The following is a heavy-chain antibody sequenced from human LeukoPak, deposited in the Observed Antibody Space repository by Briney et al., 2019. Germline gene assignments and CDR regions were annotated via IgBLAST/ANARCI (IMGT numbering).Heavy chain of an antibody. D-gene: IGHD2-2*01. V-gene: IGHV3-74*01. CDR3: ARGPHIVVVPAALDY. J-gene: IGHJ4*02. CDR2: INSDGSST. CDR1: GFTFSSYW. Sequence: PGNSLRLSCAASGFTFSSYWMHWVRQAPGKGLVWVSRINSDGSSTSYADSVKGRFTISRDNAKNTLYLQMNSLRAEDTAVYYCARGPHIVVVPAALDYWGQGTLVTVSS.